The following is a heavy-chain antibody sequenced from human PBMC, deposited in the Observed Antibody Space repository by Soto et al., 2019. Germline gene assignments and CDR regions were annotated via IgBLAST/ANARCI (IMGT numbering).Heavy chain of an antibody. CDR3: ARGRGAGLYYYYYYMDV. CDR2: INHSGST. CDR1: GGSFSGYY. Sequence: QVQLQQWGAGLLKPSETLSLTCAVYGGSFSGYYWSWIRQPPGKGLEWIGEINHSGSTNYNPSLMSRVTISVDTSKNQFSLQLSSVTAADTAVYYCARGRGAGLYYYYYYMDVWGKGTTVTVSS. D-gene: IGHD3-10*01. J-gene: IGHJ6*03. V-gene: IGHV4-34*01.